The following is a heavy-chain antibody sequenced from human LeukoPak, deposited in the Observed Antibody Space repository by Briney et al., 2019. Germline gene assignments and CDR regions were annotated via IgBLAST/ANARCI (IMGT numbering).Heavy chain of an antibody. D-gene: IGHD6-19*01. CDR1: GFTFSSYA. CDR2: ISYDGGNK. CDR3: AKDSARVDSSGWSY. V-gene: IGHV3-30*18. Sequence: PGGSLRLSCAASGFTFSSYAMSWVRQAPGKGLEWVAVISYDGGNKYYADSVKGRFTISRDNSKNTLYLQMNSLRAEDTAVYYCAKDSARVDSSGWSYWGQGTLVTVSS. J-gene: IGHJ4*02.